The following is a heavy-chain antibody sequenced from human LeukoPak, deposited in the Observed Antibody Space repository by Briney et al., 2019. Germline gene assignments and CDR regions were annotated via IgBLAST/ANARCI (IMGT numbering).Heavy chain of an antibody. D-gene: IGHD3-3*01. V-gene: IGHV3-7*03. CDR2: VKEDGSEE. CDR3: AKEPIFGVVIIGYFDY. J-gene: IGHJ4*02. CDR1: GFTFSSYW. Sequence: GSLRLSCVASGFTFSSYWMTWVRQAPGRGLEYMAKVKEDGSEEYYVDSVKGRFTISRDNAKNSLYLQMNSLRAEDTAVYYCAKEPIFGVVIIGYFDYWGQGTLVTVSS.